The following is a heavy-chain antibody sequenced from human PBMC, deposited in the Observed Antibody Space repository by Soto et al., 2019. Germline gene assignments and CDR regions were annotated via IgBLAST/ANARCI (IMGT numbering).Heavy chain of an antibody. Sequence: SETLSLTCTVSGGSISGSPSYWGWIRQPPGKGLEWIGSVYYIGNAYYSPSLKTRVTISVDTSKNQFSLKLTSVTAADTALYYCAGQIYSSSGYYFDYWGQGTLVTVSS. J-gene: IGHJ4*02. D-gene: IGHD6-6*01. V-gene: IGHV4-39*01. CDR3: AGQIYSSSGYYFDY. CDR1: GGSISGSPSY. CDR2: VYYIGNA.